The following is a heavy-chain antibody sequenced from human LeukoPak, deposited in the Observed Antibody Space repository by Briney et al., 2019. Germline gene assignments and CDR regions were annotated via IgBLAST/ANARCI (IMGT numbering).Heavy chain of an antibody. D-gene: IGHD5-12*01. CDR1: GGSISSYY. CDR3: ARRGYSGYDYFIEN. Sequence: PSVTLSLTCTVSGGSISSYYWSWIRQLPGKGLEWIGYIYYSGSTNYNPSLKSRVTISVDTSKNQFSLNLSSVTAADTAVYYCARRGYSGYDYFIENWGQGTLVTVSS. CDR2: IYYSGST. J-gene: IGHJ4*02. V-gene: IGHV4-59*01.